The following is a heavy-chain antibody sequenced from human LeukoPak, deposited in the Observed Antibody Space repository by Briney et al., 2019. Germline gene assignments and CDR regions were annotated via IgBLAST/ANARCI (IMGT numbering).Heavy chain of an antibody. CDR1: VGSISSGGYY. D-gene: IGHD2-15*01. J-gene: IGHJ4*02. CDR3: ARKDIVVVVAAPGATFDY. Sequence: PSETLSLTCAVSVGSISSGGYYWGWIRQPPGKGLEWIGSIYHSGSTYYNPSLKSRVTISVDTSKNQFSLKLSSVTAADTAVYYCARKDIVVVVAAPGATFDYWGQGTLVTVSS. V-gene: IGHV4-39*07. CDR2: IYHSGST.